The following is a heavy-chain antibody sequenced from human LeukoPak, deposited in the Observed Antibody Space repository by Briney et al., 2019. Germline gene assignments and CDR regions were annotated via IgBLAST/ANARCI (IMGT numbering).Heavy chain of an antibody. Sequence: PSETLSFTCAVSGGSISSSNWWSWVRQPPGKGLEWIGEIYHSGSTNYNPSLKSRVTISVDKSKNQFSLKLSSVTAADTAVYYCARDVYSSASPSRSFDYWGQGTLVTVSS. CDR1: GGSISSSNW. V-gene: IGHV4-4*02. CDR3: ARDVYSSASPSRSFDY. D-gene: IGHD6-6*01. CDR2: IYHSGST. J-gene: IGHJ4*02.